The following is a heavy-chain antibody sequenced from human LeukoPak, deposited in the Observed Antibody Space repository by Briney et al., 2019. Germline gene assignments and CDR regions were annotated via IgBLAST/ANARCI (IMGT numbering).Heavy chain of an antibody. V-gene: IGHV4-61*01. CDR1: GGSISSSSYS. CDR3: ARSTLAWFDP. Sequence: SETLSLTCTVSGGSISSSSYSWSWIRQPPGKGLEWIGYIYYSGSTNQNPSLKSRVTISVDTSKNQFSLKLSSVTAADTAVYYCARSTLAWFDPWGQGTLVTVSS. CDR2: IYYSGST. J-gene: IGHJ5*02.